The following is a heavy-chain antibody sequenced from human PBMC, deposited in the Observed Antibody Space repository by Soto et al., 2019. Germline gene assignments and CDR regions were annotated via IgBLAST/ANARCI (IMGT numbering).Heavy chain of an antibody. Sequence: DVQLVESGGGLVKPGGTLRLSCAASGFSFTNAWMNWVRQAPGKGLEWIGRIKPKADDGTTDYAAPVRGRFTISRDDSKDTLYLQMNNLRTETTAVYYCTTTYPFTVTVFLDYWGQGTLVTVSS. CDR2: IKPKADDGTT. CDR3: TTTYPFTVTVFLDY. V-gene: IGHV3-15*01. D-gene: IGHD4-17*01. J-gene: IGHJ4*02. CDR1: GFSFTNAW.